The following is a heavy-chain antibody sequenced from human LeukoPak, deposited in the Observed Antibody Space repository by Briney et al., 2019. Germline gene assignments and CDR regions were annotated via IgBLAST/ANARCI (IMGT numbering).Heavy chain of an antibody. CDR3: ARGGLRPNWFDP. J-gene: IGHJ5*02. CDR2: ISAYNGNT. V-gene: IGHV1-18*01. CDR1: GYSFTSYG. D-gene: IGHD5-18*01. Sequence: GESLKISCKGSGYSFTSYGISWVRQAPGQGLEWMGWISAYNGNTNYAQKLQGRVTMTTDTSTSTAYMELRSLRSDDTAVYYCARGGLRPNWFDPWGQGTLVTVSS.